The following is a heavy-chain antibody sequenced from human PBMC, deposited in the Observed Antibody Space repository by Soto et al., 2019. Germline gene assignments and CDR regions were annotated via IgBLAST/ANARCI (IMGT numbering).Heavy chain of an antibody. Sequence: ASVKVSCKASGYTFTSYDINWVRQATGQGLEWMGWMNPNSGNTGYAQKFQGRVTMTRNTSISTAYMELSSLRSEDTAVYYCASFIAARQYYYYMDVWGKGTTVTVSS. J-gene: IGHJ6*03. CDR3: ASFIAARQYYYYMDV. CDR2: MNPNSGNT. D-gene: IGHD6-6*01. CDR1: GYTFTSYD. V-gene: IGHV1-8*01.